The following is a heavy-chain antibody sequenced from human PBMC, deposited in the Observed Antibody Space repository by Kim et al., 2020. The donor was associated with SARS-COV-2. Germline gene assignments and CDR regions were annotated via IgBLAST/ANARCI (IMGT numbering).Heavy chain of an antibody. V-gene: IGHV4-30-4*01. J-gene: IGHJ5*02. CDR3: ARVLGYYGSVSPFDP. CDR2: IYYSGRT. CDR1: GGSISSGDYY. Sequence: SETLSLTCTVSGGSISSGDYYWSWIRQPPGKGLEWIAYIYYSGRTYYNPSLKSRVTISVDTSKNQFSLKLSSVTAADTAVYYCARVLGYYGSVSPFDPWGQGTLVTVSS. D-gene: IGHD3-10*01.